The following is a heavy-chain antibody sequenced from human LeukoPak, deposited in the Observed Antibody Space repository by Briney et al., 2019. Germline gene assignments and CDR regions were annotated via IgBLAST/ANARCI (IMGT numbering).Heavy chain of an antibody. Sequence: SETLSLTCAVYGGSFSGYYWSWIRHPPGKGLEWIGEINHSGSTNYNPSLKSRVTTSVDTSKNQFSLKLSSVTAADTAVYYCARTNNVFYYFDCWGQGTLVTVSS. CDR3: ARTNNVFYYFDC. V-gene: IGHV4-34*01. J-gene: IGHJ4*02. D-gene: IGHD1/OR15-1a*01. CDR2: INHSGST. CDR1: GGSFSGYY.